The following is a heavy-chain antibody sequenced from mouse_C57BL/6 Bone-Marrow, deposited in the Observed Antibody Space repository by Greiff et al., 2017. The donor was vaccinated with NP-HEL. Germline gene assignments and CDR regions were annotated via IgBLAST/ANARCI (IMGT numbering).Heavy chain of an antibody. Sequence: QVQLQQPGAELVRPGSSVKLSCKASGYTFTSYWMDWVKQRPGQRLEWIGNIYPSDSETHYNQKFKDKATLTVDKSSSTAYMQLSSLTSEDSAVYYCARSSYYYGSSPHYYAMDYWGQGTSVTVSS. CDR3: ARSSYYYGSSPHYYAMDY. J-gene: IGHJ4*01. CDR2: IYPSDSET. CDR1: GYTFTSYW. V-gene: IGHV1-61*01. D-gene: IGHD1-1*01.